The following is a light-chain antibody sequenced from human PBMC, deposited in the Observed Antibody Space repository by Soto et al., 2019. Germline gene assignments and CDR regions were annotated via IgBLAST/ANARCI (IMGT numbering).Light chain of an antibody. V-gene: IGKV3-11*01. J-gene: IGKJ4*01. CDR3: QQRSNWPG. CDR2: DAS. CDR1: QNVSGH. Sequence: ENVLTQSPATLSLSPGETATLSCRASQNVSGHLAWYQQKPGQAPRLLIYDASNRATGIPARFSGSGSGTDFTLTISNLEPEDFAVYYCQQRSNWPGFGGGTKVEIK.